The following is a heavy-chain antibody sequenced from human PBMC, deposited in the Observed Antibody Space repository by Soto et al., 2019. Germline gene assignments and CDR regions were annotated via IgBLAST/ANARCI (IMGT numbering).Heavy chain of an antibody. CDR2: IYHSGST. J-gene: IGHJ4*02. CDR1: GASISSYY. V-gene: IGHV4-59*08. CDR3: ARRGGLGYCSAGSCYSY. D-gene: IGHD2-15*01. Sequence: QVQLQESGPGLVKPSETLSLTCTVSGASISSYYWSWIRQSPGKGLEWIGYIYHSGSTNYNPSLKSRVTISVDTSKNQFSLKLSSVTAADTAVYYCARRGGLGYCSAGSCYSYWGQGILVTVSS.